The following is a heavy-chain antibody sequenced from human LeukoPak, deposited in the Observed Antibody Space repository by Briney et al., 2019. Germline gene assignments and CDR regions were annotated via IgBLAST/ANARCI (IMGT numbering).Heavy chain of an antibody. J-gene: IGHJ4*02. Sequence: SETLSLTCTVSGCSISSGYYWGWIRQPPGKGLEWIGSIYHSGSTYYNPSLKSRVTISLDTSKNQFSLKLSSVTAADTALYYCARTSSTWTYYFDYWGQGTLVTVSS. CDR1: GCSISSGYY. V-gene: IGHV4-38-2*02. D-gene: IGHD6-13*01. CDR2: IYHSGST. CDR3: ARTSSTWTYYFDY.